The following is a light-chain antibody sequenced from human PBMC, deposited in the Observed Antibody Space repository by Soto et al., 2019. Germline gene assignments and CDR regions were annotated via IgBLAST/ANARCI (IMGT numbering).Light chain of an antibody. J-gene: IGKJ4*01. V-gene: IGKV3-20*01. CDR1: QSVSSSY. Sequence: EIVLTQSPGTLSLSPGERATLSCTASQSVSSSYLAWYQQKPGQAPRLLIYGASSRATGIPDRFSGSRSGTDFTLTISRLELEDFSVYYCQQYGSSVLTFGGGTKVEIK. CDR2: GAS. CDR3: QQYGSSVLT.